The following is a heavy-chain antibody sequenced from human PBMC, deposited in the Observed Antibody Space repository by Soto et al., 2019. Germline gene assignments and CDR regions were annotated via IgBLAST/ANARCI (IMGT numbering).Heavy chain of an antibody. CDR1: GGSFSNNY. J-gene: IGHJ6*02. CDR3: VRDADETAIVPAPWLV. Sequence: SETLSLTCAVYGGSFSNNYWTWFRQPPGKGLEWIGEISPSGTTKYIPSLKSRGTISVDNSRKKLFLKVTSVSAADTAVYYCVRDADETAIVPAPWLVWARGTMVT. D-gene: IGHD2-21*02. CDR2: ISPSGTT. V-gene: IGHV4-34*01.